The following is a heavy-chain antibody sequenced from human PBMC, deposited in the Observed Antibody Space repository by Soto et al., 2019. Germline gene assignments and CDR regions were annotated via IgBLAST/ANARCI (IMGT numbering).Heavy chain of an antibody. Sequence: PSETLSLTCSVSGGSMSEYFWSWIRQSPGKGLEWIGYIYYLGSTDYNPSLKSRVTISVDTSKRQFSLRLTSVTAADTAVYYCARDGYDGSGSPYPAYWGPGNQVTFSS. D-gene: IGHD3-10*01. CDR1: GGSMSEYF. V-gene: IGHV4-59*01. J-gene: IGHJ4*02. CDR2: IYYLGST. CDR3: ARDGYDGSGSPYPAY.